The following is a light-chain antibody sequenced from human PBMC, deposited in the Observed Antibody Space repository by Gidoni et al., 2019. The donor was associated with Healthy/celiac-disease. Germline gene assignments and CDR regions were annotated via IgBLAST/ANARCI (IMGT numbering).Light chain of an antibody. J-gene: IGKJ1*01. V-gene: IGKV1-39*01. Sequence: DILMTQSPSSLSASVGDRVTITCRASQSISSYLNWYQQKPGKAPKLLIYAASSLQSGVPSRFSGSGSGTDFTLTISSLQPEDFATYYCQQNYSYPRTFGQGTKVEIK. CDR3: QQNYSYPRT. CDR1: QSISSY. CDR2: AAS.